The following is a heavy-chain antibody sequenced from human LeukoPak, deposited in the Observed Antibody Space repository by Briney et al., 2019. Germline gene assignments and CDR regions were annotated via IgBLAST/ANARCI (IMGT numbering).Heavy chain of an antibody. V-gene: IGHV4-59*01. CDR1: GGSISSYY. CDR3: ARDDDAFDI. J-gene: IGHJ3*02. CDR2: IYYSGST. Sequence: SETLSLTCTVSGGSISSYYWSWIRQPPGKGLEWIGYIYYSGSTNYNPSLKSRVTISVDTSKNQFSLKLSSVTAADTAVYYCARDDDAFDIWGQGIMVTVSS.